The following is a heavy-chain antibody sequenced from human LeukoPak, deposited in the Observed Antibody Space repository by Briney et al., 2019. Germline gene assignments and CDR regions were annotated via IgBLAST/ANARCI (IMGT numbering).Heavy chain of an antibody. CDR3: ARGNTAMAVDY. CDR1: GYTFTSYY. CDR2: INPSGGST. J-gene: IGHJ4*02. Sequence: ASVKVSCKASGYTFTSYYMHWVRQAPGQGLEWMGIINPSGGSTSYAQKFQGRVTMTRDMSTSTVYTELSSLRSEDTAVYYCARGNTAMAVDYWGQGTLVTVSS. D-gene: IGHD5-18*01. V-gene: IGHV1-46*01.